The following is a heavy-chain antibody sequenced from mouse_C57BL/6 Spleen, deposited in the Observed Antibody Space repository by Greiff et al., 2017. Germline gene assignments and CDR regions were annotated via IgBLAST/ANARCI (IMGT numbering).Heavy chain of an antibody. CDR1: GYTFTSYW. V-gene: IGHV1-61*01. CDR2: IYPSDSAT. Sequence: QVQLQQPGAELVRPGSSVKLSCKASGYTFTSYWMDWVKQRPGQGLEWIGNIYPSDSATHYNQKFKDKATLTVDKSSSTAYMQLSSLTSEDSAVYYCARCGYYYGSSYDLDYWGQGTTLTVSS. CDR3: ARCGYYYGSSYDLDY. D-gene: IGHD1-1*01. J-gene: IGHJ2*01.